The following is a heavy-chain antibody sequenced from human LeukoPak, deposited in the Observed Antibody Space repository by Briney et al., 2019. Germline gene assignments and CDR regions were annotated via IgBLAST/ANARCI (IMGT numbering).Heavy chain of an antibody. Sequence: ASVKVSCKASGYTFTSYAMHWVRQAPGQRLEWMGWINAANGNTKYSQKFQGRVTITRDTSASTAHMELSSLRSEDTAVYYCARAPMGYSSSLWAQSPYWYFDLWGRGTLVTVSS. J-gene: IGHJ2*01. V-gene: IGHV1-3*01. CDR1: GYTFTSYA. CDR3: ARAPMGYSSSLWAQSPYWYFDL. D-gene: IGHD6-13*01. CDR2: INAANGNT.